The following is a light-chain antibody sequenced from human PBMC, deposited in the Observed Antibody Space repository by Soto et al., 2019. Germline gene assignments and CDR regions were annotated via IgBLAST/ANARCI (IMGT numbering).Light chain of an antibody. CDR1: QSVSSSY. J-gene: IGKJ4*01. CDR3: QQRSNWLA. V-gene: IGKV3D-20*02. Sequence: EIVLTQSPGTLSFSPGERATLTCRASQSVSSSYLAWFQQKPGQAPRLLIYGASSRATGIPDRFSGSGSGTDFTLTISRLEPEDFAIYYCQQRSNWLAFGGGTKVDIK. CDR2: GAS.